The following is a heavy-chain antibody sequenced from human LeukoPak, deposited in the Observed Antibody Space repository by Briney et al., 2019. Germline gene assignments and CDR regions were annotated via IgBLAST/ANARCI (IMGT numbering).Heavy chain of an antibody. CDR1: GITFSSYW. J-gene: IGHJ3*02. D-gene: IGHD3-22*01. V-gene: IGHV3-74*01. CDR2: INSDGSST. Sequence: GGSLRLSCAASGITFSSYWMHWVRQAPRKGLVWVSRINSDGSSTSYADSVKGRFTISRDNSKNTLYLQMNSLRAEDTAVYYCARDDASRITMIDLRGGDAFDIWGQGTMVTVSS. CDR3: ARDDASRITMIDLRGGDAFDI.